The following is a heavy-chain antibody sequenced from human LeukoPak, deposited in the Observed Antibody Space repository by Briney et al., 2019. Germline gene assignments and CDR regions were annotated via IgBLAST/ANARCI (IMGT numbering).Heavy chain of an antibody. J-gene: IGHJ4*02. D-gene: IGHD7-27*01. CDR2: IYHTGST. Sequence: PSETLSLTCTISGGSVSDYYWSWIRQSPGKGLEWIGYIYHTGSTNYSPSLKSRVTISADTSQNQFSLKLSSVTAADTAVYYCASRKLGNDYWGQGTLVTVSS. CDR3: ASRKLGNDY. V-gene: IGHV4-59*02. CDR1: GGSVSDYY.